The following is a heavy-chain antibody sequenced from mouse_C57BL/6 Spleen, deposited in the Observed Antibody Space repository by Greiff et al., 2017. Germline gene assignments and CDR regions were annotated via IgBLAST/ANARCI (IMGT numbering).Heavy chain of an antibody. J-gene: IGHJ1*03. V-gene: IGHV5-17*01. Sequence: EVKLMESGGGLVKPGGSLKLSCAASGFTFSDYGMHWVRQAPEKGLEWVAYISSGSSTIYYADTVKGRFTISRDNAKNTLFLQMTSLRSEDTAMYYCARPDLLGYFDVWGTGTTVTVSS. CDR2: ISSGSSTI. CDR1: GFTFSDYG. D-gene: IGHD2-1*01. CDR3: ARPDLLGYFDV.